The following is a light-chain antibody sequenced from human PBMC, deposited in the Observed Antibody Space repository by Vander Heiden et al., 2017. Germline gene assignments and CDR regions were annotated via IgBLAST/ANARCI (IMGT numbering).Light chain of an antibody. CDR3: TSYTSSSTRV. V-gene: IGLV2-14*01. J-gene: IGLJ1*01. CDR1: RRDVGRYNY. CDR2: DVS. Sequence: QSALTQPASVSGSPGPSINIACPGTRRDVGRYNYGSLYQQPPGNAPILMFYDVSNRPAGVASRFSASKAGNTASLTISGLQAEDDADYYCTSYTSSSTRVFGTGTKLTVL.